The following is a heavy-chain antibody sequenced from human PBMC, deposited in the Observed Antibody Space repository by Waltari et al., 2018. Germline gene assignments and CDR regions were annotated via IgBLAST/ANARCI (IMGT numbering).Heavy chain of an antibody. V-gene: IGHV1-2*02. CDR3: ANMRPFDY. CDR1: GYTFPDYF. CDR2: INPNSGGT. Sequence: QVHLVQSGAEVKKPGASVKVSCTASGYTFPDYFLPWVRQAPGQGLEWMGWINPNSGGTNYAQKFQGRVTMTRDTSISTAYLDLSSLRSDDTAVYYCANMRPFDYWGQGTLVTVSS. J-gene: IGHJ4*02.